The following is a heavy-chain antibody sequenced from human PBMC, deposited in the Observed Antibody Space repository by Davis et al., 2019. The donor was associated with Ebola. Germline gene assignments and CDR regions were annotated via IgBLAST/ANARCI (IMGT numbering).Heavy chain of an antibody. D-gene: IGHD2-21*01. Sequence: PSETLSLTCTVSGGSISSSSYSWGWIRQPPGKGREWIGSIYYSVATNYNPSLKSPVSISVDTSKNQFSLRLNSVTAADTAIYYCAREGYRGGAFDYWGQGTLVPVSS. J-gene: IGHJ4*02. V-gene: IGHV4-39*07. CDR3: AREGYRGGAFDY. CDR2: IYYSVAT. CDR1: GGSISSSSYS.